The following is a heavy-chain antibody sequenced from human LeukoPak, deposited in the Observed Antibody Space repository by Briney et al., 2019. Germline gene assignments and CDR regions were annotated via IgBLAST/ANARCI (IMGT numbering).Heavy chain of an antibody. D-gene: IGHD2-2*01. CDR3: AKDRLYCSSTSCYHTKKYYYYYYGMDV. CDR1: GFTFDDYA. J-gene: IGHJ6*02. V-gene: IGHV3-43*02. CDR2: ISGDGGST. Sequence: GGSLRLSCAASGFTFDDYAMHWVRQAPGKGLERVSLISGDGGSTYYADSVKGRFTISRDNSKNSLYLQMNSLRTEDTALYYCAKDRLYCSSTSCYHTKKYYYYYYGMDVWGQGTTVTVSS.